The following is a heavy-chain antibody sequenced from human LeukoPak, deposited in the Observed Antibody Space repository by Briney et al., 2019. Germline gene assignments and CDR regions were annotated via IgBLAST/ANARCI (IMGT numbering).Heavy chain of an antibody. CDR1: GFTVSTNY. D-gene: IGHD4-23*01. CDR2: IYSGGTT. Sequence: GGSLRLSCAVSGFTVSTNYMNWVRQAPGKGLEWVSVIYSGGTTNYADSVKGRFTISRDNSKNTLYLLMNSLRAEDTAVYYCARDDGIGGPFDYWGQGTLVTVSS. V-gene: IGHV3-53*01. CDR3: ARDDGIGGPFDY. J-gene: IGHJ4*02.